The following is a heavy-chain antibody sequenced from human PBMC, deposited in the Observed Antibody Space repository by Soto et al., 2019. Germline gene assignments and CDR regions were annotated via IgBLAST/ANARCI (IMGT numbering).Heavy chain of an antibody. J-gene: IGHJ4*02. V-gene: IGHV1-3*01. CDR2: INAGNGNT. D-gene: IGHD3-22*01. Sequence: GASVKVSCKASGYTFTSYAMHWVRQAPGQRLEWMGWINAGNGNTKYSQKFQGRVTITRDTSASTAYMELSSLRSEDTAVYYCARSTPLYSDSSGWRRGYWGQGTLVTVSS. CDR3: ARSTPLYSDSSGWRRGY. CDR1: GYTFTSYA.